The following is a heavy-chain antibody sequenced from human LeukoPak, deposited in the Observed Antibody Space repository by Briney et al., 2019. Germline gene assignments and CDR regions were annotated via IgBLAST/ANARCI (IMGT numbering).Heavy chain of an antibody. CDR2: ISYIGRT. J-gene: IGHJ3*02. CDR1: DDSFSSHY. V-gene: IGHV4-59*11. Sequence: SETLSLTCAVSDDSFSSHYWTWIRQPPGKGLEWIGYISYIGRTNYNPSLKSQVTISIDTSKNQFSLKLTSVTAADTAVYYCARDLVTVTKGSDIWGQGTMVSVSS. D-gene: IGHD4-17*01. CDR3: ARDLVTVTKGSDI.